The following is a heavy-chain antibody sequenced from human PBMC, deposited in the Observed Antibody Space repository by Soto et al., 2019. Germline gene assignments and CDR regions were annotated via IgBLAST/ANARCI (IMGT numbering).Heavy chain of an antibody. D-gene: IGHD2-2*01. J-gene: IGHJ4*02. CDR2: FDPEDGET. CDR1: GYTLTELS. Sequence: ASVKVSCKVSGYTLTELSMHWVRQAPGKGLEWMGGFDPEDGETIYAQKFQGRVTMTEDTSTDTAYMELSSLRSEDTAVYYCETDQAVPAATLNYWGQGTLVPVSS. V-gene: IGHV1-24*01. CDR3: ETDQAVPAATLNY.